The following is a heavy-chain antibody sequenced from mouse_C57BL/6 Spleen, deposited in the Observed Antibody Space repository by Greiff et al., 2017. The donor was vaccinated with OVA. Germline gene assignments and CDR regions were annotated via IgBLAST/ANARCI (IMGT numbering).Heavy chain of an antibody. CDR2: IDPSDSYT. V-gene: IGHV1-59*01. Sequence: QVQLQQSGAELVRPGTSVKLSCKASGYTFTSYWMHWVKQRPGQGLEWIGVIDPSDSYTNYNQKFKGKATLTVDTSSSTAYMQLSSLTSEDSAVYYCARWKLDYWGQGTTLTVSS. CDR1: GYTFTSYW. CDR3: ARWKLDY. J-gene: IGHJ2*01.